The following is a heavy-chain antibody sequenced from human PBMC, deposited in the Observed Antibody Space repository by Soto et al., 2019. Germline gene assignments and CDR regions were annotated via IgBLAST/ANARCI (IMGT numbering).Heavy chain of an antibody. D-gene: IGHD3-9*01. Sequence: GGSLRLSCAASGFTFSSYAMSWVRQAPGKGLEWVSAISGSGGSTYYADSVKGRFTISRDNSKNTLYLQMNSLRAEDTAVYYCEKEIRIKIYAWNWFDTWGQGTLVTVSS. J-gene: IGHJ5*02. CDR3: EKEIRIKIYAWNWFDT. CDR1: GFTFSSYA. CDR2: ISGSGGST. V-gene: IGHV3-23*01.